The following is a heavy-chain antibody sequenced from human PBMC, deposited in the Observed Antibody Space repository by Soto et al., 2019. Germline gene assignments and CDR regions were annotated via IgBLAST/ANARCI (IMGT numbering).Heavy chain of an antibody. V-gene: IGHV5-51*01. CDR1: GYSFTSYW. CDR2: IYPGDSDT. Sequence: PGESLKISCKGSGYSFTSYWIGWVRQMPGKGLEWMGIIYPGDSDTRYSPSFQGQVTISADKSISTAYLQWSSLKASDTAMYYCARGYCGGDCYSQTRVYFDYWGQGTLVTVSS. J-gene: IGHJ4*02. CDR3: ARGYCGGDCYSQTRVYFDY. D-gene: IGHD2-21*02.